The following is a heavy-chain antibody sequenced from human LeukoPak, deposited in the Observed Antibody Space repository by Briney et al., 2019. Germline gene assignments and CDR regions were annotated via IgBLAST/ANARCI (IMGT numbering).Heavy chain of an antibody. V-gene: IGHV4-39*07. Sequence: SETLSLTCTVSGDSISRSSYFWAWLRQPPGKGLEWIGRIYTSGSTNYNPSLKSRVTISVDTSKNQFSLKLSSVTAADTAVYYCARDLAYFDWEEETNWFDPWGQGTLVTVSS. J-gene: IGHJ5*02. CDR1: GDSISRSSYF. CDR3: ARDLAYFDWEEETNWFDP. CDR2: IYTSGST. D-gene: IGHD3-9*01.